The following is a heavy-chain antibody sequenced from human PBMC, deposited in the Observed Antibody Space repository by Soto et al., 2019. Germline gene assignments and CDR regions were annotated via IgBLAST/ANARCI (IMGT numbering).Heavy chain of an antibody. J-gene: IGHJ4*02. CDR2: IGNKANTYTT. CDR1: GFILSDHY. CDR3: ARDVSGSDLVY. Sequence: EVQLVESGGGLVKPGGSLRLSCAVSGFILSDHYMDWVRQPPGKGLEWVGRIGNKANTYTTQYAASVKGRFTISRDDSKNSLYLQMNSLRTEDTAVYYCARDVSGSDLVYWGQGTLVTVSS. D-gene: IGHD1-26*01. V-gene: IGHV3-72*01.